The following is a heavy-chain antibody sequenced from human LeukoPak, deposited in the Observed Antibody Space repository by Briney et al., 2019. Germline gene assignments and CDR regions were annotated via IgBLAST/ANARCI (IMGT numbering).Heavy chain of an antibody. V-gene: IGHV5-51*01. J-gene: IGHJ6*02. CDR3: AIPNSAYYYDSSVANGMDV. CDR1: GYSFTNYW. D-gene: IGHD3-22*01. CDR2: IYPGDSDT. Sequence: GESLKISCKDSGYSFTNYWVGWVRQMPGKGQEWMGIIYPGDSDTRYSPSFQGQVTISADKSISTAYLQWSSLKASDTAMYYCAIPNSAYYYDSSVANGMDVWGQGTTVTVSS.